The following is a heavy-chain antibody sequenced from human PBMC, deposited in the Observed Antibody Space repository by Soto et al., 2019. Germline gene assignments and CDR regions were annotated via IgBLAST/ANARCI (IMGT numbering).Heavy chain of an antibody. CDR3: ARDKGRGQLGGNYYYALDV. Sequence: QVQLVQSGAEVLKPGSSVKLSCKTSGDTFDTFAISWVRQAPGQGLEWMGGIIPIFRTPDYTQKFQGRVTTTADVHTSPASMELTSLRSEDPSVYYCARDKGRGQLGGNYYYALDVWGQGTTVTVSS. J-gene: IGHJ6*02. CDR2: IIPIFRTP. CDR1: GDTFDTFA. V-gene: IGHV1-69*12. D-gene: IGHD1-1*01.